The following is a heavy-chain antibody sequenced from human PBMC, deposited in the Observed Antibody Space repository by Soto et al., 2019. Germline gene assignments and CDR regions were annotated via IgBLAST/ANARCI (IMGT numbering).Heavy chain of an antibody. Sequence: ASVKVSRKASGYTFTSYDINWVRQATGQGLEWMGWMNPNSGNTGYAQKFQGRVTMARNTSISTAYMELSSLRSEDTAVYYCARGLAYYDYVWGSYRQWYYYYGMDVWGQGTTVTVSS. CDR3: ARGLAYYDYVWGSYRQWYYYYGMDV. CDR2: MNPNSGNT. J-gene: IGHJ6*02. CDR1: GYTFTSYD. D-gene: IGHD3-16*02. V-gene: IGHV1-8*01.